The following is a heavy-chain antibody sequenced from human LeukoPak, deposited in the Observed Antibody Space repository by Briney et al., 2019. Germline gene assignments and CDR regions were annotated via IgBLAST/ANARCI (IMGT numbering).Heavy chain of an antibody. V-gene: IGHV3-23*01. CDR2: VSGDGVRT. CDR1: GFIFSNYA. D-gene: IGHD2-2*01. J-gene: IGHJ4*02. CDR3: AKEQDNQLLLSHFDY. Sequence: QPGGSLRLSCTGFIFSNYAVSWVRQAPGKGLEWVSAVSGDGVRTFYADSVKGRFTISRDNSMSTVSLQMNSLRAEDTAVYYCAKEQDNQLLLSHFDYWGQGILVTVSS.